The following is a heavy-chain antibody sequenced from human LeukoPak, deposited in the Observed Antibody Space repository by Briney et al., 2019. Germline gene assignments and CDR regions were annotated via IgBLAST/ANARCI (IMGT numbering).Heavy chain of an antibody. V-gene: IGHV4-59*01. CDR2: IYYSGST. D-gene: IGHD4-17*01. CDR1: GGSISSYY. J-gene: IGHJ4*02. Sequence: KPSETLSLTCTVSGGSISSYYWSWIRQPPGKGLEWIGYIYYSGSTNYNPSLKSRVTISVDTSKNQFSLKLSSVTAADTAVYYCASRAVTTGVYYLDYWGQGTLVTVSS. CDR3: ASRAVTTGVYYLDY.